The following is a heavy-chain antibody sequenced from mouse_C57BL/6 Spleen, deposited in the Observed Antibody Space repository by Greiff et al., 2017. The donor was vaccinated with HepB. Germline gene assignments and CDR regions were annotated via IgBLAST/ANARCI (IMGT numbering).Heavy chain of an antibody. CDR3: ARYGSTVVAHWYFDV. Sequence: QVQLQQPGAELVKPGASVKLSCKASGYTFTSYWMHWVKQRPGRGLEWIGRIDPNSGGTKYNEKFKSKATLTVDKPSSTAYMQLSSLTSEDSAVYDCARYGSTVVAHWYFDVWGTGTTVTVSS. D-gene: IGHD1-1*01. J-gene: IGHJ1*03. CDR2: IDPNSGGT. CDR1: GYTFTSYW. V-gene: IGHV1-72*01.